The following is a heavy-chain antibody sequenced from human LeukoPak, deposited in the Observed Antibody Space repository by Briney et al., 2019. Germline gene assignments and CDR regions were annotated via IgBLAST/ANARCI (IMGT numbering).Heavy chain of an antibody. J-gene: IGHJ3*02. CDR1: GGSISSSSYY. CDR2: IYYSGST. Sequence: SETLSLTCTVSGGSISSSSYYWGWIRQPPGKGLEWIGSIYYSGSTYYNPSLKSRVTISVDTSKNQFSLELSSVTAADTAVYYCARQSGDYYDSSGYYPDAFDIWGQGTMVTVSS. CDR3: ARQSGDYYDSSGYYPDAFDI. V-gene: IGHV4-39*01. D-gene: IGHD3-22*01.